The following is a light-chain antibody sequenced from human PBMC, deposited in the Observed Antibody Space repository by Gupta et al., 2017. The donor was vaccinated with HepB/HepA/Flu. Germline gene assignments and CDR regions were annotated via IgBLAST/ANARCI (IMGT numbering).Light chain of an antibody. CDR1: QSVSTY. CDR3: QQQCKWAPLT. CDR2: DAS. Sequence: EIVLTQSPATLSLSPGERATLSCRARQSVSTYLAWYQQKPVQAPRLLIYDASNRATRIPARFGGSGCGKHXPLSISXRVQEDFAVYYYQQQCKWAPLTFGXGTRVEIK. J-gene: IGKJ4*01. V-gene: IGKV3-11*01.